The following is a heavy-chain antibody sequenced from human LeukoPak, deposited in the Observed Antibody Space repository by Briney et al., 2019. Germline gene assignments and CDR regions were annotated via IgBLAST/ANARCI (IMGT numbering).Heavy chain of an antibody. CDR3: ARVYSSSWHRYFDL. D-gene: IGHD6-13*01. V-gene: IGHV1-3*01. Sequence: ASVKVSCKASGYTFTSYATHWVRQAPGQRLEWMGWINAGNGNTKYSQKFQGRVTITRDTSASTAYMELSSLRSEDTAVYYCARVYSSSWHRYFDLWGRGTLVTVSS. J-gene: IGHJ2*01. CDR1: GYTFTSYA. CDR2: INAGNGNT.